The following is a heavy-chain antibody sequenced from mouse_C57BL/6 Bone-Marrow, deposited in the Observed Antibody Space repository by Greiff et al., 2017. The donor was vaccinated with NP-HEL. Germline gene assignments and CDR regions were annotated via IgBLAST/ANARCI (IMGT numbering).Heavy chain of an antibody. CDR2: IRNKANGYTT. CDR3: ARYPPTVVATFDY. V-gene: IGHV7-3*01. CDR1: GFTFTDYY. Sequence: EVKLVESGGGLVQPGGSLSLSCAASGFTFTDYYMSWVRQPPGKALEWLGFIRNKANGYTTEYSASVKGRFTISRDNSQSILYLQMNALRAEDSATYYCARYPPTVVATFDYWGQGTTLTVSS. D-gene: IGHD1-1*01. J-gene: IGHJ2*01.